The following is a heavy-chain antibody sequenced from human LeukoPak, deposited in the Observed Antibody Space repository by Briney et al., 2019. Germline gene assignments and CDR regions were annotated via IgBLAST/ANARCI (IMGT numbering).Heavy chain of an antibody. V-gene: IGHV3-53*04. D-gene: IGHD6-13*01. CDR2: IYSGGST. CDR1: GFTVSSNY. J-gene: IGHJ6*02. CDR3: AREVAAAGTLVGMDV. Sequence: GGSLRLSCAASGFTVSSNYMSWVRQAPGKGLEWASVIYSGGSTYYADSVKGRFTISRHNSKNTLYLQMNSLRAEDTAVYYCAREVAAAGTLVGMDVWGQGTTVTVSS.